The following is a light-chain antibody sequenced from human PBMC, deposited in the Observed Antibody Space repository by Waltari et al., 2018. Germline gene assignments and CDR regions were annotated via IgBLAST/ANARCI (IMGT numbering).Light chain of an antibody. CDR1: SRDVGAYHY. CDR2: DVS. V-gene: IGLV2-23*02. CDR3: YSFAGYTTFYV. Sequence: QSALTQPASVSGSPGQSIAISCTGTSRDVGAYHYVSWYQQHPGKAPKVIIYDVSKRPSGISSRFSGSKSDNTASLTISGLQAEDEADYFCYSFAGYTTFYVFGSGTKVTVL. J-gene: IGLJ1*01.